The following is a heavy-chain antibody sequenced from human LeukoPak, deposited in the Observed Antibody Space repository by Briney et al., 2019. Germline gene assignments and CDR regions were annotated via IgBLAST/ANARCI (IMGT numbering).Heavy chain of an antibody. CDR1: GGTFSSYA. J-gene: IGHJ6*03. D-gene: IGHD6-13*01. CDR2: IIPIFGTA. Sequence: ASVKVSCKASGGTFSSYAISWVRQAPGQGLEWMGGIIPIFGTANYAQKFQGRVTITTDESTSTAYMELSSLRSEDTAVYYCARAEYSSSWWFYYMDVWGKGTTVTVSS. V-gene: IGHV1-69*05. CDR3: ARAEYSSSWWFYYMDV.